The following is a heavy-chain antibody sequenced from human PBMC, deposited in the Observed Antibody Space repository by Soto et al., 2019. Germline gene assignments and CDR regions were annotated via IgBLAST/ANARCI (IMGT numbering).Heavy chain of an antibody. Sequence: TSETLSLTCTVSGGSISSNNYYRDWVRQPPGKRMEGIGSIYYSGATYHNPSLQSRVTISVDTSKNQFSLRLSSVTAADTALYYCVRHAAYDSVWGNSDGNDYWGQGTLVTVSS. D-gene: IGHD3-16*01. CDR1: GGSISSNNYY. CDR3: VRHAAYDSVWGNSDGNDY. J-gene: IGHJ4*02. V-gene: IGHV4-39*01. CDR2: IYYSGAT.